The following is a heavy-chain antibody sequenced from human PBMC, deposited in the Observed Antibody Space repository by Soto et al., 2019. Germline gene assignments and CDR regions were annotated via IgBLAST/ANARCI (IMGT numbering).Heavy chain of an antibody. D-gene: IGHD5-12*01. Sequence: PGGSLRLSCAASGFTFSSYWMHWVRQAPGKGLVWVSRINSDGSSRNYGDSVKGRFTISRDNAKNTLYLQMHSLRADDTAVYYCARTRWIGARLNFDFWGQGALVTVSS. V-gene: IGHV3-74*01. CDR2: INSDGSSR. CDR1: GFTFSSYW. J-gene: IGHJ4*02. CDR3: ARTRWIGARLNFDF.